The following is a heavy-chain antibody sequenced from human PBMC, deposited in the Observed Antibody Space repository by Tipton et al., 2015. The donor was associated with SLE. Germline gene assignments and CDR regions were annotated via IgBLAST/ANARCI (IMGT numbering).Heavy chain of an antibody. D-gene: IGHD2-2*01. CDR2: ISAYNGNT. CDR1: GYTFTSYG. Sequence: QLVQSGAEVKKPGASVKVSCKASGYTFTSYGISWVRQAPGQGLEWMGWISAYNGNTNYAQKLQGRVTMTTDTSTSTAYMELRSLRSDDTAVYYCASGDCSSTSCYRAEYFQHWGQGTLVTVSS. CDR3: ASGDCSSTSCYRAEYFQH. V-gene: IGHV1-18*01. J-gene: IGHJ1*01.